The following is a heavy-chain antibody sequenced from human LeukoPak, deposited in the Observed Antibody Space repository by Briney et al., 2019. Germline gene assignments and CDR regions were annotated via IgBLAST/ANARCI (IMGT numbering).Heavy chain of an antibody. Sequence: SVKVSCKPSGGTFSIYAISWVRQAPGQGLEWMGGIIPIFGTTNYAQKFQGRVTITADESTSTAYMELSSLRSEDTAVYYCAREGYSSSAQGYFDYWGQGTLVTVSS. CDR2: IIPIFGTT. V-gene: IGHV1-69*13. CDR1: GGTFSIYA. D-gene: IGHD6-6*01. J-gene: IGHJ4*02. CDR3: AREGYSSSAQGYFDY.